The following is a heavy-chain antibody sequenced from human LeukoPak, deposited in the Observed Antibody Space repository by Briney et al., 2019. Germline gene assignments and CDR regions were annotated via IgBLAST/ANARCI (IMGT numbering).Heavy chain of an antibody. CDR2: INHSGST. CDR1: GGSFSGYY. V-gene: IGHV4-34*01. D-gene: IGHD2-2*01. Sequence: PETLSLTCAVYGGSFSGYYWSWIRQPPGKGLGWIGEINHSGSTNYNPSLKSRVTISVDTSKNQFSLKLSSVAAADTAVYYCARFVSVVPAGMGGRYNWFDPWGQGTLVTVSS. J-gene: IGHJ5*02. CDR3: ARFVSVVPAGMGGRYNWFDP.